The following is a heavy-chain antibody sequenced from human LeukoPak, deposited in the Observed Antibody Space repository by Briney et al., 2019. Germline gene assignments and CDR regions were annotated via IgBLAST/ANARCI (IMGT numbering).Heavy chain of an antibody. Sequence: PGRSLRLSCAASGFTFSSYAMHWVRQAPGKGLEWVAVISYDGSNKYYADSVKGRFTISRDNSKNTLYLQMNSLRAEDTAVYYCARDYNYGDNLPMGVWGQETMVTVSS. CDR3: ARDYNYGDNLPMGV. V-gene: IGHV3-30*04. J-gene: IGHJ3*01. CDR2: ISYDGSNK. D-gene: IGHD4-17*01. CDR1: GFTFSSYA.